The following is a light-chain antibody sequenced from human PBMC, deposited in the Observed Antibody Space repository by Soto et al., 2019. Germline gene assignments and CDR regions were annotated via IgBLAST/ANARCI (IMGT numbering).Light chain of an antibody. Sequence: DIQMTQSPASVSKSVGDRVTITCRASQRINIYLNWYRQKPGKAPELLIYSASNLQSGVPSRFSGSGSGTDFTLTISSLQPEDFATYYCQQSFSTPTFGQGTRVEIK. CDR3: QQSFSTPT. CDR1: QRINIY. CDR2: SAS. V-gene: IGKV1-39*01. J-gene: IGKJ5*01.